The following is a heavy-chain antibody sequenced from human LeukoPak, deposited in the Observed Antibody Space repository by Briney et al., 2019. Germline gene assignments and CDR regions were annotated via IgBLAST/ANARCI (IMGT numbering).Heavy chain of an antibody. J-gene: IGHJ3*02. CDR3: ARTPRYDYIWGSYRYTGDSAFDI. Sequence: SETLSLTCTVYSGSFSGYYWSWIRQPPEKGLEWIGEINHSGSTNYNPSLESRVTISVDTSKNQFSLKLSSVTAADTAVYYCARTPRYDYIWGSYRYTGDSAFDIWGQGTMVTVSS. CDR1: SGSFSGYY. CDR2: INHSGST. V-gene: IGHV4-34*01. D-gene: IGHD3-16*02.